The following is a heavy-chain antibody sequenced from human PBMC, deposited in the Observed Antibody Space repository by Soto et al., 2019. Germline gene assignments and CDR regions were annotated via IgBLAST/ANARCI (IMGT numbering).Heavy chain of an antibody. CDR3: ARSQRNGAMDV. CDR1: TFTINTYS. V-gene: IGHV3-21*01. Sequence: EAHLVESGGGLVKPGGALRVSCGASTFTINTYSLNWVRQAPGKGLEWVSSITSGSSFIDYPDSVNGRFTISRDEATNSLFLQMSSLRADDTAVYYCARSQRNGAMDVWGQGTTVTVSS. CDR2: ITSGSSFI. J-gene: IGHJ6*02. D-gene: IGHD2-8*01.